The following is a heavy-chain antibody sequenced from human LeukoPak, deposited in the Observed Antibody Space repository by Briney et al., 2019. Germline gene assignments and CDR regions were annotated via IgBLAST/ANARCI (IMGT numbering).Heavy chain of an antibody. CDR2: IIPIFGTA. V-gene: IGHV1-69*13. Sequence: SVKVSCKASGGTFSSYAISWVRQAPGQGLEWMGGIIPIFGTANYAQKFQGRVTITADESTSTAYMELSSLRSEDTAVYYCARGKDFWSGYRLNWFDPWGQGTLVTVSS. J-gene: IGHJ5*02. CDR3: ARGKDFWSGYRLNWFDP. CDR1: GGTFSSYA. D-gene: IGHD3-3*01.